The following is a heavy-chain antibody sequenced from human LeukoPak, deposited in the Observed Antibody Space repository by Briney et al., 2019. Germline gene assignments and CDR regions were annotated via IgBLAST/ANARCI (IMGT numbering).Heavy chain of an antibody. D-gene: IGHD2-2*01. J-gene: IGHJ4*02. CDR3: AKGGSTSRYGGYYFDY. V-gene: IGHV3-23*01. CDR1: GFTFSSYA. Sequence: PGGSLRLSCAASGFTFSSYAMSWVRQAPGKGLEWVSAISGSGGRTYYADSVKGRFTISRDNSKNTLYLQMNSLRAEDTAVYYCAKGGSTSRYGGYYFDYWGQGTLVTVSS. CDR2: ISGSGGRT.